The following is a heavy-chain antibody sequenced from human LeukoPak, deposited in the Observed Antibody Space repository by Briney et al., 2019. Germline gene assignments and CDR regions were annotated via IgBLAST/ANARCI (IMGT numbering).Heavy chain of an antibody. CDR3: TRADEEYSGSYPDY. D-gene: IGHD1-26*01. CDR1: GFTFGDYA. CDR2: IRSKAYGGTT. Sequence: GGSLRLSCTASGFTFGDYAMSWFRQAPGKGLEWVGFIRSKAYGGTTEYAASVKGRFTISRDYSKSIAHLQMNSLKTEDTAVYYCTRADEEYSGSYPDYWGQGTLVTVSS. J-gene: IGHJ4*02. V-gene: IGHV3-49*03.